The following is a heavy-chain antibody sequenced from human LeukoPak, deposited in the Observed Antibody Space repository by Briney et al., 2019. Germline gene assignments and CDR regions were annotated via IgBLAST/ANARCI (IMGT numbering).Heavy chain of an antibody. D-gene: IGHD3-3*01. J-gene: IGHJ4*02. CDR2: YYSGTT. CDR3: ATAYYDFWSGYTLGDY. Sequence: YYSGTTYYNPSLKSRVTISVDTSKNQFSLKLSSVTAADTAVYYSATAYYDFWSGYTLGDYWGQGTLVTVSS. V-gene: IGHV4-39*01.